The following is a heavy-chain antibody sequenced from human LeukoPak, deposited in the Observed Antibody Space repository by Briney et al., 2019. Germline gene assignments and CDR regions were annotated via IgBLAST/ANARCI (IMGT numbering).Heavy chain of an antibody. CDR1: GFTFSSYN. V-gene: IGHV3-21*01. Sequence: GGSLRLSCAASGFTFSSYNMNWVRQAPGKGLEWVSSISSSSSYIYYADSVKGRFTISRDNSKNTLYLQMNSLSSEDTAVYHCASSYYDILTGLNWFDPWGQGTLVTVSS. J-gene: IGHJ5*02. CDR3: ASSYYDILTGLNWFDP. CDR2: ISSSSSYI. D-gene: IGHD3-9*01.